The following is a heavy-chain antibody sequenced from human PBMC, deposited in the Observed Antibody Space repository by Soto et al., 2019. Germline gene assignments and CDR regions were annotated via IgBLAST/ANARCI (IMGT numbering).Heavy chain of an antibody. CDR1: GYTFAGYD. V-gene: IGHV1-8*01. CDR3: PRAGGILTLFY. CDR2: MNPNSGNT. Sequence: GASVKFSCKAAGYTFAGYDSNWVRQATGQGLEWMGWMNPNSGNTGYAQKFQGRVTMTRNASISTAYMELSSLRPEHTAANYCPRAGGILTLFYWG. J-gene: IGHJ4*01. D-gene: IGHD3-16*01.